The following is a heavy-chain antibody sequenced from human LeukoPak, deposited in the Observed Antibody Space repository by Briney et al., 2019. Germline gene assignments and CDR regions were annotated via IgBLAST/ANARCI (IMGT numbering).Heavy chain of an antibody. V-gene: IGHV4-59*01. D-gene: IGHD6-6*01. Sequence: SETLSLTCTVSGGSISSYYWSWLRQPPGKGLEWIGYIYYSGSTNYNPSLTSRVTISVDTSKNQLSLKLSSVTAADTAVYYCARGGLREYNYWGQGTLVTVSS. J-gene: IGHJ4*02. CDR2: IYYSGST. CDR3: ARGGLREYNY. CDR1: GGSISSYY.